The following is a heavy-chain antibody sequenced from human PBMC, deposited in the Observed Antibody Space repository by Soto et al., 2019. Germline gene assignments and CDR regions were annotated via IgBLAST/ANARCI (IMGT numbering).Heavy chain of an antibody. CDR2: IYYSGST. Sequence: SETLSLTCTVSGGSISSSSYYWGWIRQPPGKGLEWIGSIYYSGSTYYNPSLKSRVTISVDTSKNQFSLKLSSVTAADTAVYYCARRPQSRGVYYFDYWGQGTLVTVSS. J-gene: IGHJ4*02. CDR1: GGSISSSSYY. CDR3: ARRPQSRGVYYFDY. V-gene: IGHV4-39*01. D-gene: IGHD3-22*01.